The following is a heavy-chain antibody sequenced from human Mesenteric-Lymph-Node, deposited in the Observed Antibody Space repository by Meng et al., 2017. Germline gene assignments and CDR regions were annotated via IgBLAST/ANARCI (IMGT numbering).Heavy chain of an antibody. CDR3: ARFLPDFWSGYSLPNWFDP. V-gene: IGHV4-34*01. CDR1: GGSFSGYY. Sequence: SETLSLTCAVYGGSFSGYYWSWIRQPPGKGLEWIGEINHSGSTNYNPSLKSRVTISVDTSKNQFSLKLSSVTAADTAVYYCARFLPDFWSGYSLPNWFDPWGQGTLVTVSS. CDR2: INHSGST. J-gene: IGHJ5*02. D-gene: IGHD3-3*01.